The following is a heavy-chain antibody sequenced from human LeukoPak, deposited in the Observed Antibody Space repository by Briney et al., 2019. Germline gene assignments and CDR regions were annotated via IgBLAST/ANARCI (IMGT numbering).Heavy chain of an antibody. CDR1: GFTFSSYW. V-gene: IGHV3-7*01. D-gene: IGHD3-16*01. CDR3: ARGIDLGVGEVGYFDY. CDR2: IKQDGSER. Sequence: GGSLRLSCAASGFTFSSYWMSWVRQAPGKGLEWVANIKQDGSERYYVDSVKGRFTISRDNAKNSLYLQMNSLRAEDTAVYYCARGIDLGVGEVGYFDYWGQGTLVTVSS. J-gene: IGHJ4*02.